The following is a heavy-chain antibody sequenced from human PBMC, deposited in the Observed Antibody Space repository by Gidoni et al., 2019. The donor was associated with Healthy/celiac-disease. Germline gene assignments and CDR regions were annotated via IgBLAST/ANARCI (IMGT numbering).Heavy chain of an antibody. V-gene: IGHV1-69*01. J-gene: IGHJ6*02. CDR2: IIPIFGTA. CDR3: ARDGGDYDYVWGSYRYTAYYYYGMDV. Sequence: QVQLVQSGAEVKKPGSSVKVSCKASGGTFSSSAISWVRQDPGQGLEWMGGIIPIFGTANYAQKFQGRVTITADESTSTAYMELSSLRSEDTAVYYCARDGGDYDYVWGSYRYTAYYYYGMDVWGQGTTVTVSS. CDR1: GGTFSSSA. D-gene: IGHD3-16*02.